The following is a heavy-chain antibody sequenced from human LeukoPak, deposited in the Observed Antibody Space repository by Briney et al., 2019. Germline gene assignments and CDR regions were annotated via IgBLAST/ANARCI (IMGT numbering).Heavy chain of an antibody. Sequence: GASVKVSCKASGYTFTSYYMHWVRQAPGQGLEWMGIINPSGGSTSYAQKFQGRVTMTRDTSTSTVYMELSSLRSEDTAVYYCARHSITMVRGVGTGFDPWGQGTLVTVSS. CDR3: ARHSITMVRGVGTGFDP. CDR2: INPSGGST. D-gene: IGHD3-10*01. V-gene: IGHV1-46*01. CDR1: GYTFTSYY. J-gene: IGHJ5*02.